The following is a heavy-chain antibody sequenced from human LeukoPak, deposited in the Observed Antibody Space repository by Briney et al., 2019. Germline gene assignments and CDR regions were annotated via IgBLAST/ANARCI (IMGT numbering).Heavy chain of an antibody. CDR3: ARGSSNYYDGSGYYPLFEY. V-gene: IGHV4-38-2*01. D-gene: IGHD3-22*01. CDR1: GYSISSGYY. J-gene: IGHJ4*02. CDR2: IYHSGST. Sequence: SSETLSLTCAVSGYSISSGYYWGWIRQPPGKGLEWIGSIYHSGSTFYNPSLKSRVTISIDTSKNQFSLRLSSVTAADTAVYYCARGSSNYYDGSGYYPLFEYWGQGTLVTVSS.